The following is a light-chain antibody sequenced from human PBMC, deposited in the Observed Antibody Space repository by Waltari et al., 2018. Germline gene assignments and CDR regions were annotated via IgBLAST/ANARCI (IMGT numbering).Light chain of an antibody. CDR2: QNT. CDR3: QAWDSTYARV. J-gene: IGLJ2*01. CDR1: TLGATY. Sequence: SYELTQPTSVSVAPGQTASITCSGATLGATYACWYQQKPGQSPGLVIHQNTKRPSGIPERFSGSNSGNTATLTISGTQTIDEADYHCQAWDSTYARVFGGGTKLTVL. V-gene: IGLV3-1*01.